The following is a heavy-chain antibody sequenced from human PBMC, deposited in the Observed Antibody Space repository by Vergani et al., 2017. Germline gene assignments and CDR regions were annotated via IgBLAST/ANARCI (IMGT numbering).Heavy chain of an antibody. CDR1: GYMFSSYG. D-gene: IGHD6-6*01. V-gene: IGHV1-18*04. J-gene: IGHJ4*02. CDR2: ISAYNGDT. Sequence: QIQLVQSGAEVKKPGASVKVSCKASGYMFSSYGFSWVRQAPGKGLEWMGWISAYNGDTNYAQKFQGRVIMTTDTATSTGYMEVRSLRSDDTAIYFCARDHSSASQLLDYWGQGTLVTVSS. CDR3: ARDHSSASQLLDY.